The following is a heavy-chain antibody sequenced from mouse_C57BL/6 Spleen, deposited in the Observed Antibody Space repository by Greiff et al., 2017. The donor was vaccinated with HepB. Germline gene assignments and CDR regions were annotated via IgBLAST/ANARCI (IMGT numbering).Heavy chain of an antibody. V-gene: IGHV1-22*01. CDR3: ARGGLRRGYYAMDY. D-gene: IGHD2-4*01. J-gene: IGHJ4*01. CDR1: GYTFTDYN. CDR2: INPNNGGT. Sequence: EVKLQQSGPELVKPGASVKMSCKASGYTFTDYNMHWVKQSHGKSLEWIGYINPNNGGTSYNQKFKGKATLTVNKSSSTAYMELRSLTSEDSAVYYCARGGLRRGYYAMDYWGQGTSVTVSS.